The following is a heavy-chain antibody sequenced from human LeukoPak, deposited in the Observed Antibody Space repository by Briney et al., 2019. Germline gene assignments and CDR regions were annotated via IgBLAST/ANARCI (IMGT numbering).Heavy chain of an antibody. CDR2: INHSGST. D-gene: IGHD5-18*01. Sequence: GSLRLSCAASGFTFSSYAMSWVRQPPGKGLEWIGEINHSGSTNYNPSLKSRVTISVDTSKNQFSLKLSSVTAADTAVYYCARGGIPSPDVDTAMGSFDYWGQGTLVTVSS. CDR3: ARGGIPSPDVDTAMGSFDY. V-gene: IGHV4-34*01. J-gene: IGHJ4*02. CDR1: GFTFSSYA.